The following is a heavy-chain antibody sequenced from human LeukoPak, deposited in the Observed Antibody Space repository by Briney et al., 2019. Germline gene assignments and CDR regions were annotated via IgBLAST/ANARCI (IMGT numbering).Heavy chain of an antibody. Sequence: PGGSLTLSCAASGFTFNSYGMHWVRQAAGKGLEWVAFIRYDGSNKNYADSVKGRFTISRDNSKNTLYLQMNSLRAGDTAVYYCAKAHVVVVAACDYWGQGTLVTVSS. V-gene: IGHV3-30*02. CDR1: GFTFNSYG. CDR3: AKAHVVVVAACDY. D-gene: IGHD2-15*01. CDR2: IRYDGSNK. J-gene: IGHJ4*02.